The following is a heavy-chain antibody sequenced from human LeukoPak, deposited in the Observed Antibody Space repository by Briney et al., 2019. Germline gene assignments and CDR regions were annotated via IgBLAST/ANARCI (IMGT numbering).Heavy chain of an antibody. J-gene: IGHJ4*02. CDR3: AKDGRGGGFDY. D-gene: IGHD3-10*01. V-gene: IGHV3-9*01. CDR2: ISWNSGSI. CDR1: GFTFDDYA. Sequence: QTGGSLRLSCAASGFTFDDYAMHWVRQAPGKGLEWVSGISWNSGSIGYADSVKGRFTISRDNAKNSLYLQMNSLRAEDTALCYCAKDGRGGGFDYWGQGTLVTVSS.